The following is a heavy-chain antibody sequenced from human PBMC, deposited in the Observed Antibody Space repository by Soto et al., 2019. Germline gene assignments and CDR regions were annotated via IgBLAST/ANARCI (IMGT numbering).Heavy chain of an antibody. D-gene: IGHD6-13*01. Sequence: PXEXLKISCKCSGYXFSHYLITWVRQMPGKGLEWIGRIHPSDSYTNYNPSFQGNVTISSEKSIGTASLKWSRLKASDTAIYYCARLGGISPLDYWGQGSLVTVS. V-gene: IGHV5-10-1*01. CDR3: ARLGGISPLDY. CDR1: GYXFSHYL. CDR2: IHPSDSYT. J-gene: IGHJ4*02.